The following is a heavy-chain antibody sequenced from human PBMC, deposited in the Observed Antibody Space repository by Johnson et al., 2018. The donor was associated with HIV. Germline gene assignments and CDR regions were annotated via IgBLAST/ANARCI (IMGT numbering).Heavy chain of an antibody. Sequence: VQLVESGGGLVQPGGSLRLSCDASGFTFSSYDMHWVRQSTGVGLEWVSAIGTAGNTYSADSVKGRFTISSDNSKNPLYLQMNSLRAEDTAVYYCARGRWLHLGAFDIWGQGTMVTVSS. CDR1: GFTFSSYD. CDR2: IGTAGNT. J-gene: IGHJ3*02. D-gene: IGHD5-24*01. CDR3: ARGRWLHLGAFDI. V-gene: IGHV3-13*01.